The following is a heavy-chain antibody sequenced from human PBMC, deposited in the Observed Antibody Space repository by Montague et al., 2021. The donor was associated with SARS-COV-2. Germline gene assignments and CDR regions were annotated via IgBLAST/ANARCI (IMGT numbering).Heavy chain of an antibody. D-gene: IGHD6-19*01. CDR1: GDSVSSNRAA. V-gene: IGHV6-1*01. CDR3: ALAVAGRGGYDY. CDR2: TYYRSKWYY. J-gene: IGHJ4*02. Sequence: CAFSGDSVSSNRAAWNWIRQSPSRGLEWLGRTYYRSKWYYEYAVSLKSRITINPDTSKNQFSLQVKSMTPEDTAVYYCALAVAGRGGYDYWGQGTLVTVSS.